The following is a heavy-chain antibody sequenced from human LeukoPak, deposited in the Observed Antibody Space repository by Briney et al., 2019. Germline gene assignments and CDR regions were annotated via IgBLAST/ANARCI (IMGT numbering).Heavy chain of an antibody. CDR2: ISSSGTTI. CDR3: ARSDSSGYYYAGYYNGMDL. D-gene: IGHD3-22*01. CDR1: GFTCSDYY. Sequence: PGGSLRRSGAASGFTCSDYYMSWIRQAPGLGREWVSYISSSGTTIYYADSVKGRITISTDNAKNSMYLQMNSMRAEDTAVYYCARSDSSGYYYAGYYNGMDLWGQGTTVTVSS. V-gene: IGHV3-11*01. J-gene: IGHJ6*02.